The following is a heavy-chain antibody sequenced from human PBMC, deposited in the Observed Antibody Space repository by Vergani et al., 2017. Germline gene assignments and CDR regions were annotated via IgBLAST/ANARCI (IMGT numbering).Heavy chain of an antibody. V-gene: IGHV4-61*02. CDR2: IYTSGST. CDR3: ARATEYYDFWSGYYSDFDI. D-gene: IGHD3-3*01. J-gene: IGHJ3*02. CDR1: GGSISSGSYY. Sequence: QVQLQESGPGLVKPSQTLSLTCTVSGGSISSGSYYWSWIRQPAGKGLEWIGRIYTSGSTNYNPSLKSRVTMSVDTSKNQFSPKLSSVTAADTAVYYCARATEYYDFWSGYYSDFDIWGQGTMVTVSS.